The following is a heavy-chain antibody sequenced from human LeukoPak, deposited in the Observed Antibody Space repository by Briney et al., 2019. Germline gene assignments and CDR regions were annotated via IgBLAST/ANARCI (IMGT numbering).Heavy chain of an antibody. CDR3: AVWSGIAAAGSWVNWDWYFDL. Sequence: SQTLSLTCTVSGGSISSGSYYWSWIRQPAGKGLEWIGRIYTSGSTNYNPSLKSRVTISVDTSKNQFSLKLSSVTAADTAVYYCAVWSGIAAAGSWVNWDWYFDLWGRGTLVTVSS. CDR1: GGSISSGSYY. CDR2: IYTSGST. D-gene: IGHD6-13*01. J-gene: IGHJ2*01. V-gene: IGHV4-61*02.